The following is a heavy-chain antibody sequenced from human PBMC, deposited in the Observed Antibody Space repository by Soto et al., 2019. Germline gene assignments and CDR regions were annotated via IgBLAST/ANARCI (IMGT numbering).Heavy chain of an antibody. CDR3: ASTDDSSSYYMDV. CDR1: GYSFTSYW. Sequence: GESLKISCKGSGYSFTSYWIGWVRQMPGKGLEWMGIIYPGDSDTRYSPSFQGQVTISADKSISTAYLQWSSLKASDTAMYYCASTDDSSSYYMDVWGKGTTVTVSS. V-gene: IGHV5-51*01. D-gene: IGHD6-6*01. J-gene: IGHJ6*03. CDR2: IYPGDSDT.